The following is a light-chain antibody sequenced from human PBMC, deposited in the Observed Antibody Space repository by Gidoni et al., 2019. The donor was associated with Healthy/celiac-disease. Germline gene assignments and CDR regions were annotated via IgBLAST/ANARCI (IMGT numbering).Light chain of an antibody. CDR3: QQRSNWPPLMYT. Sequence: EFVLTLSPATLSLSPWERDTLSCRASQSVSSYLACYQQKPGQAPRLLIYDASNRATGIPARFSGSGSGTDFTLTISSLEPEDVAVDYCQQRSNWPPLMYTFGQGTKLEIK. CDR1: QSVSSY. CDR2: DAS. J-gene: IGKJ2*01. V-gene: IGKV3-11*01.